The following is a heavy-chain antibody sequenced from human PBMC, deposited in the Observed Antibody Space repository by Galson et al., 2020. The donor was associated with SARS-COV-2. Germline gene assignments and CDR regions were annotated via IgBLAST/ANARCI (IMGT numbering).Heavy chain of an antibody. Sequence: GESLKISCAASGFTFSSYAMHWVRQAPGKGLEWVAVISYDGSNKYYADSVKGRFTISRDNPKNTLYLQMNSLRPEDTAFYYCARGLGGNYYYLDVWGKGTTVTVAS. D-gene: IGHD1-26*01. V-gene: IGHV3-30*01. CDR1: GFTFSSYA. CDR3: ARGLGGNYYYLDV. J-gene: IGHJ6*03. CDR2: ISYDGSNK.